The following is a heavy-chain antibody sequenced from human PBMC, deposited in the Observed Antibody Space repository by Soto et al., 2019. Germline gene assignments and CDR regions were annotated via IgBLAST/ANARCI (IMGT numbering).Heavy chain of an antibody. Sequence: SETLSLTCTVSGGSFSSSYHYWSWLRQPQGKGLEWIAYIYDTGSTSYNPSIKSRVTISVDMSKNQFSLRLDSVTAADTAVYYCARDRSDDLNAHDAFDIWGQGTMVTVSS. CDR1: GGSFSSSYHY. CDR3: ARDRSDDLNAHDAFDI. CDR2: IYDTGST. V-gene: IGHV4-61*01. J-gene: IGHJ3*02.